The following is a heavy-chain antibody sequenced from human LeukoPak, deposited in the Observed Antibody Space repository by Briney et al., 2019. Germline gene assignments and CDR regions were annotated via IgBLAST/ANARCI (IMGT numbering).Heavy chain of an antibody. CDR3: ATRDDRFDS. J-gene: IGHJ4*02. V-gene: IGHV4-59*01. Sequence: PSETLSLTCTVCSGSISSYYWSWIRQPPGKGLEWIGYIHYSGSNNYNPSLKSRVTMSVDTSRNQFSLKLSSVTAADTAVYYCATRDDRFDSWGQGTLVTVSS. D-gene: IGHD5-24*01. CDR2: IHYSGSN. CDR1: SGSISSYY.